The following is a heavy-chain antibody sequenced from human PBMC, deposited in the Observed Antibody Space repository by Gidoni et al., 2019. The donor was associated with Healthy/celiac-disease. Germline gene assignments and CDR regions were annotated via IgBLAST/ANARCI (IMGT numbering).Heavy chain of an antibody. Sequence: QVQLVESGGGVVQPGRSLRLSCAASGFTFSRYAMHWVRQAPGKGLEWVAVISYDGSNKYYADSVKGRFTISRDNSKNTLYLQMNSLRAEDTAVYYCAREVGYCSGGSCYDAFDIWGQGTMVTVSS. D-gene: IGHD2-15*01. J-gene: IGHJ3*02. CDR2: ISYDGSNK. CDR1: GFTFSRYA. CDR3: AREVGYCSGGSCYDAFDI. V-gene: IGHV3-30-3*01.